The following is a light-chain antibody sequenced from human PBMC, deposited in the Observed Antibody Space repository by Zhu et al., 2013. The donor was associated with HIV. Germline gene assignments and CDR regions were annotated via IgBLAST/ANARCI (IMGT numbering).Light chain of an antibody. V-gene: IGLV2-14*02. Sequence: QSALTQPASVSGSPGQSITISCTGTNSDIGSYDLVSWYQQHPGKAPKLMIYEVNNRPSGVSNRFSGSKSGNTASLTISGLLPEDEADYYCSSYTTSSTAIFGGGTKLTVL. J-gene: IGLJ2*01. CDR2: EVN. CDR3: SSYTTSSTAI. CDR1: NSDIGSYDL.